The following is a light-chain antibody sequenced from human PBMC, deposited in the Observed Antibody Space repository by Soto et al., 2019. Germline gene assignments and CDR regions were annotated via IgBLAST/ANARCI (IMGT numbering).Light chain of an antibody. CDR2: KAS. CDR3: QQYDSLSS. Sequence: DIQMTQSPSTLSAAVGDRVTITCRASQSVSGWLAWYQQKPGKAPKLLISKASNLESGVPSRFSGSQSGTKFTLTISSLQPDELGNYYCQQYDSLSSFGQGTKVEIK. CDR1: QSVSGW. J-gene: IGKJ2*01. V-gene: IGKV1-5*03.